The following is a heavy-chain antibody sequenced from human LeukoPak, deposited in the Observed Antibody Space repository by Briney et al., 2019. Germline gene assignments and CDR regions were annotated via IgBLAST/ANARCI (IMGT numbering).Heavy chain of an antibody. CDR1: SGSISSGGYS. Sequence: SQTLSLTCAVSSGSISSGGYSWSWLRQPPGTGLEWIGYIYHSGSTYYNPSLKSRVTISVDRSKNQFSLKLSSVTAADTAVYYCARGGLVVRGTNNWFDPWGQGTLVTVSS. CDR2: IYHSGST. D-gene: IGHD3-10*01. J-gene: IGHJ5*02. CDR3: ARGGLVVRGTNNWFDP. V-gene: IGHV4-30-2*01.